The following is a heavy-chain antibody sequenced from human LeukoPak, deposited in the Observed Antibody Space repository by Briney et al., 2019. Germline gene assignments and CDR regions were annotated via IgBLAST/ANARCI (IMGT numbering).Heavy chain of an antibody. J-gene: IGHJ4*02. Sequence: GGSLRLSCTASGFTFGDYAMSWVRQAPGKGLEWVGFIRSKAYGGTTEYAASVKGRFTISRDNAKNSLYLQMNSLRAEDTAVYYCARELLHDFWSGYHPAFDYWGQGTLVTVSS. CDR3: ARELLHDFWSGYHPAFDY. D-gene: IGHD3-3*01. V-gene: IGHV3-49*04. CDR1: GFTFGDYA. CDR2: IRSKAYGGTT.